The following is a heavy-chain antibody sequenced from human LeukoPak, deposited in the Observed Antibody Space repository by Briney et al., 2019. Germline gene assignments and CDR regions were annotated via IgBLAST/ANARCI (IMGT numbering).Heavy chain of an antibody. V-gene: IGHV1-8*01. CDR2: MNPNSGNT. J-gene: IGHJ6*03. CDR3: ARGVVVVVPAATLGYYYYMDV. Sequence: ASVKVSCKASGYTFTSYDINWVRQATGQGLEWMGWMNPNSGNTGYAQKFQGRVTMTRSTSISTAYMELSSLRSEDTAVYYCARGVVVVVPAATLGYYYYMDVWGKGTTVTVSS. D-gene: IGHD2-2*01. CDR1: GYTFTSYD.